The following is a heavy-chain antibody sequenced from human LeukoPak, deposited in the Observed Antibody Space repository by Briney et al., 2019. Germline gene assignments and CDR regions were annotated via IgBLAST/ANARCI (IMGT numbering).Heavy chain of an antibody. CDR2: INPSGGST. J-gene: IGHJ4*02. CDR3: ARGLTYYYDSSGYLGY. D-gene: IGHD3-22*01. V-gene: IGHV1-46*01. CDR1: GYTFTGYY. Sequence: ASVKVSCKASGYTFTGYYMHWVRQAPGQGLEWMGIINPSGGSTSYAQKFQGRVTMTRDTSTSTVYMELSSLRSEDTAVYYCARGLTYYYDSSGYLGYWGQGTLVTVSS.